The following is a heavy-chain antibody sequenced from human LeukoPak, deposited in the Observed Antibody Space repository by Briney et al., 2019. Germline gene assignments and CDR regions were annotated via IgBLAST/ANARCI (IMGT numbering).Heavy chain of an antibody. Sequence: ASVKVSCKASGYTFTSYYMHWVRQAPGQGLEWMGWVSAYNGNTNYAQKLQGRVTMTTDTSTSTAYMELRSLRSDDTAVYYCARDLGYPTVTRNYYYYGMDVWGQGTTVTVSS. J-gene: IGHJ6*02. CDR3: ARDLGYPTVTRNYYYYGMDV. D-gene: IGHD4-17*01. CDR2: VSAYNGNT. CDR1: GYTFTSYY. V-gene: IGHV1-18*04.